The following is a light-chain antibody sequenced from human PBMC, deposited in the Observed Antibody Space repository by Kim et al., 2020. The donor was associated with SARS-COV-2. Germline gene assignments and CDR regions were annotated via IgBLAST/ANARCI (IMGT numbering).Light chain of an antibody. J-gene: IGKJ5*01. CDR1: QDIRND. Sequence: AADGDRVTTPCRQRQDIRNDLVWDQQNPGRAPKRLIYGASSLQSGVPLSFIGSGYGTVSTLPFTSLQPEDFATQLVLQHNPHPTAFGQRTRLEI. V-gene: IGKV1-17*01. CDR3: LQHNPHPTA. CDR2: GAS.